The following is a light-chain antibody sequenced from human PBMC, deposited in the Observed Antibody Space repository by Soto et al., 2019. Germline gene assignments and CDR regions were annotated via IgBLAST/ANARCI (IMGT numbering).Light chain of an antibody. V-gene: IGKV1-12*01. CDR2: DAS. Sequence: DIQMTQSPSSLSASVGDRVTITCQASQDIGSWLAWYQQKPGKAPKLLIYDASSLHSGVPASFSGSGSGTYFTLTISSLQPEDSATYYCQQANSFPWTFGQGTKVEIK. CDR3: QQANSFPWT. J-gene: IGKJ1*01. CDR1: QDIGSW.